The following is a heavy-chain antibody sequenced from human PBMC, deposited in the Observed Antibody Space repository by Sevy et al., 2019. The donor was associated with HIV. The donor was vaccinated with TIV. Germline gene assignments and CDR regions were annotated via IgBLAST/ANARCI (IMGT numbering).Heavy chain of an antibody. CDR1: GFTFSSAW. D-gene: IGHD6-6*01. CDR3: ATDHPPEQLVSDY. Sequence: GGSLRLSCAVSGFTFSSAWMSWFRQTPGKRLEWVGRIESKTDGGTIYYAAPVKGRFSISRDDSKNTLFLQMNSLKTEDTAVYYCATDHPPEQLVSDYWGQGTLVTVSS. J-gene: IGHJ4*02. V-gene: IGHV3-15*04. CDR2: IESKTDGGTI.